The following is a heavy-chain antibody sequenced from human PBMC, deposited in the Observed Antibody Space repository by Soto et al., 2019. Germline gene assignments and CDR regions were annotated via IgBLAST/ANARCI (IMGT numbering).Heavy chain of an antibody. D-gene: IGHD6-13*01. CDR2: VYYSGST. CDR3: ARRAGYSSSWPNYYYHYMDV. Sequence: PSETLSLTCTVSGGSISSYYWSWIRQPPGMGLEWIGYVYYSGSTNYNPSLKSRVTISVDTSKNQFSLKLSSVTDADTAVYYCARRAGYSSSWPNYYYHYMDVWGKGTTVTVSS. CDR1: GGSISSYY. J-gene: IGHJ6*03. V-gene: IGHV4-59*08.